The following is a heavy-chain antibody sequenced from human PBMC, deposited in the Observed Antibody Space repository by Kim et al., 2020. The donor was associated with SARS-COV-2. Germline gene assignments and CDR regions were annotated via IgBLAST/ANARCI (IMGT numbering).Heavy chain of an antibody. V-gene: IGHV3-9*01. CDR3: AKGKIVATSYYYYGMDV. D-gene: IGHD5-12*01. Sequence: GGSLRLSCAASGFTFDDYAMHWVRQAPGKGLEWVSGISWNSGSIGYADSVKGRFTISRDNAKNSLYLQMNSLRAEDTALYYCAKGKIVATSYYYYGMDVWGQGTTVTVSS. CDR1: GFTFDDYA. CDR2: ISWNSGSI. J-gene: IGHJ6*02.